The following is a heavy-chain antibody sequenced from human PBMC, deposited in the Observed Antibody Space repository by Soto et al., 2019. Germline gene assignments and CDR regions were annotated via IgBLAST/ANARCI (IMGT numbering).Heavy chain of an antibody. D-gene: IGHD6-19*01. Sequence: EVQLLESGGGLVQPGGSLRLSYAASGFTFSSYAMNWVRQAPGKGLEWVSVISGSGGSTYYADSVKGRFTISRDNSKNTLYLQLNSLRAEDTAVYYCARRSSGWYFDYWGQGTLVNVSS. CDR3: ARRSSGWYFDY. J-gene: IGHJ4*02. CDR2: ISGSGGST. V-gene: IGHV3-23*01. CDR1: GFTFSSYA.